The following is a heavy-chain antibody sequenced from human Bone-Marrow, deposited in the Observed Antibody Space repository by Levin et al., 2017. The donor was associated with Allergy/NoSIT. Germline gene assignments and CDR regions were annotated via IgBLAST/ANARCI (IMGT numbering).Heavy chain of an antibody. CDR2: ISSIGSAV. Sequence: GESLKISCAASGFTFSDHDMGWVRQAPGKGLEWISHISSIGSAVYYADSVKGRFTISRDNIKNSRCRQMNTLRAEETAVFYCARIRGTAWSRGFDFWGQGTLVTVSA. J-gene: IGHJ4*02. CDR3: ARIRGTAWSRGFDF. CDR1: GFTFSDHD. D-gene: IGHD6-19*01. V-gene: IGHV3-11*01.